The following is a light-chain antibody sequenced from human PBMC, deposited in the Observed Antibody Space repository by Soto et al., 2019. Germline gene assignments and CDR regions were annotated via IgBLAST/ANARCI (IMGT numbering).Light chain of an antibody. V-gene: IGKV3-20*01. CDR1: QSVSSSY. J-gene: IGKJ4*01. CDR2: GAS. CDR3: QQYGSSLAVT. Sequence: EIALTQSPGTLSLSPGEIATLSCRASQSVSSSYLAWYQQKPGQAPRLLIYGASSRATGIPDRFSSSGSGTDFTRTISRLQPEDFEVYYCQQYGSSLAVTFGGGTKLEIK.